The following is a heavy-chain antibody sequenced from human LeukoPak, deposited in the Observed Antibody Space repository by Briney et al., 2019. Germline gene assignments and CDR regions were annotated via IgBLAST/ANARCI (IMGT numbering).Heavy chain of an antibody. Sequence: KSSETLSLTCTVSGGSISSSSYYWGWIRQPPGKGLEWIGYIYYSGSTNYNPSLKSRVTISVDTSKNQFSLKLSSVTAADTAVYYCARVRIAARPGPTYYYGMDVWGQGTTVTVSS. V-gene: IGHV4-61*05. CDR3: ARVRIAARPGPTYYYGMDV. CDR1: GGSISSSSYY. D-gene: IGHD6-6*01. CDR2: IYYSGST. J-gene: IGHJ6*02.